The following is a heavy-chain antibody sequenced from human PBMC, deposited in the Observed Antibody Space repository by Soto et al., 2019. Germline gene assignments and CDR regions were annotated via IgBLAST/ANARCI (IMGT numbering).Heavy chain of an antibody. J-gene: IGHJ5*02. D-gene: IGHD6-13*01. CDR2: ISAYNGNT. Sequence: QVQLVQSGAEVKKPGASVKVSCKASGYTFTSYGISWVRQSPGQGLEWMGWISAYNGNTNNAQKFQGRVAVTTDTSTSTAYMVLMNLSSDDTAVYYCARTSGYSSTDNWFDPWGAGTLVTVSS. V-gene: IGHV1-18*01. CDR1: GYTFTSYG. CDR3: ARTSGYSSTDNWFDP.